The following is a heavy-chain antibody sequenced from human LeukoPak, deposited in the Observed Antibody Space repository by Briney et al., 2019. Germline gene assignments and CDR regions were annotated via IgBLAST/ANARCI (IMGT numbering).Heavy chain of an antibody. Sequence: GASVKVSCKASGYTFTGYYMHWVRQAPGQGLEWMGWIDPNSGGTNYAQKFQGRVTMTRDTSISTAYMELSRLRSDDTAVYYCARGEGYCSSTSCYSFDPWGQGTLVTVSS. CDR1: GYTFTGYY. J-gene: IGHJ5*02. V-gene: IGHV1-2*02. D-gene: IGHD2-2*01. CDR2: IDPNSGGT. CDR3: ARGEGYCSSTSCYSFDP.